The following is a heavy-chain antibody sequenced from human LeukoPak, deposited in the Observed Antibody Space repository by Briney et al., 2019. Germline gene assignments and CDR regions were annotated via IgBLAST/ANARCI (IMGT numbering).Heavy chain of an antibody. D-gene: IGHD3-16*01. CDR1: GYSLGKNYY. Sequence: SETLSLTCAVSGYSLGKNYYWGWIRQPPGKGLEWIGRIYGSGSTSYNPSLMNRVTMSVDTSKNHFSLKLTSVTAADTAVYYCARYDSRGSASTRFDYWGQGILVTISS. J-gene: IGHJ4*02. CDR3: ARYDSRGSASTRFDY. V-gene: IGHV4-38-2*01. CDR2: IYGSGST.